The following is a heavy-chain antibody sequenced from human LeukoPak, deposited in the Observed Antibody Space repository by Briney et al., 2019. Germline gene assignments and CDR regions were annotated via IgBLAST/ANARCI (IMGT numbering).Heavy chain of an antibody. V-gene: IGHV4-31*03. CDR1: GGSISSTRYY. CDR2: IYYSGST. Sequence: SETLSLTCTVSGGSISSTRYYWGWIRQPPGKGLEWIGYIYYSGSTYYNPSLKSRVTISVDTSKNQFSLKLSSVTAADTAVYYCARDRAVGWFDPWGQGTLVTVSS. CDR3: ARDRAVGWFDP. J-gene: IGHJ5*02.